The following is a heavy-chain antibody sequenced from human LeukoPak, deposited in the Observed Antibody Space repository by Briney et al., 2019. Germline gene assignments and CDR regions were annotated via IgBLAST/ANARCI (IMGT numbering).Heavy chain of an antibody. Sequence: GGSLRLSCAASGFTFDDYGMSWVRQAPGKGLEWVSGINWNGGSTGYADSVKGRFTISRDNAKNSLYLQMNSPRAEDTALYHCARGGPDYYDSSGYYMAAFDIWGQGTMVTVSS. J-gene: IGHJ3*02. CDR3: ARGGPDYYDSSGYYMAAFDI. CDR2: INWNGGST. V-gene: IGHV3-20*01. CDR1: GFTFDDYG. D-gene: IGHD3-22*01.